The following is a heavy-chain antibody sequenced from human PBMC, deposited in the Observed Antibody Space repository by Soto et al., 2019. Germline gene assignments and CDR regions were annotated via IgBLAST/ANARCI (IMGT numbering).Heavy chain of an antibody. Sequence: SGPTLVNPTETLTLTCTFSGFSLTSPGMCVSWIRQSPGKALEWLALIERDDDDKYYSTSLKTRLTISKDTRKNQVVLTMANMEPADTATYYCARSIRGPRRFNGMDVWGQGTTVTSP. V-gene: IGHV2-70*13. D-gene: IGHD1-20*01. CDR3: ARSIRGPRRFNGMDV. J-gene: IGHJ6*02. CDR2: IERDDDDK. CDR1: GFSLTSPGMC.